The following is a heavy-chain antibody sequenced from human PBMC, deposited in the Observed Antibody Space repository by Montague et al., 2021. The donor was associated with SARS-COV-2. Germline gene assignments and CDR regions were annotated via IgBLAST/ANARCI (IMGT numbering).Heavy chain of an antibody. D-gene: IGHD6-19*01. CDR3: LTGPPSGLSVAGFDY. V-gene: IGHV4-4*02. Sequence: HSVSTNYNPSLKNRIIISIDKSKNQFSLKLRSVTAADTAVSYCLTGPPSGLSVAGFDYWGQGTLVTVSS. CDR2: HSVST. J-gene: IGHJ4*01.